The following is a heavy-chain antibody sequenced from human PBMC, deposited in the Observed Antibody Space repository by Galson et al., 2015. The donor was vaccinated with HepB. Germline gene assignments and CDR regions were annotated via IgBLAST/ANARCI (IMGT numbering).Heavy chain of an antibody. Sequence: SLRLSCAASGFTFSNYWMYWVRQPPGKGLVWLSRINTDDGNIFYADSVNGRFTISRDNSKNTLFLQMNSLRVEDTAVYYCSKDAGDTTTYYPGYWGQGTLVTVSS. D-gene: IGHD3-22*01. CDR3: SKDAGDTTTYYPGY. V-gene: IGHV3-74*01. CDR1: GFTFSNYW. J-gene: IGHJ4*02. CDR2: INTDDGNI.